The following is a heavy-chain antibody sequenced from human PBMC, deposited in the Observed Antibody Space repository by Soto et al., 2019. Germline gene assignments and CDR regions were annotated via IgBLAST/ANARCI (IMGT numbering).Heavy chain of an antibody. D-gene: IGHD2-8*01. J-gene: IGHJ5*02. CDR3: ARDAGWHGVNS. V-gene: IGHV3-7*01. Sequence: SLRLSCAASEFTFSTYYMSWVRQAPGRGLEWVADISQDGTRTYYVDAVKGRFTISRDNAKNSLYLQMNSLRVEDTAVYYCARDAGWHGVNSWGQGTRVTVSS. CDR2: ISQDGTRT. CDR1: EFTFSTYY.